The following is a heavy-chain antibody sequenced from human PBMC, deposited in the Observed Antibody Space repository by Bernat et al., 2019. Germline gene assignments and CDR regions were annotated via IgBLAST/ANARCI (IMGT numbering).Heavy chain of an antibody. J-gene: IGHJ4*02. Sequence: EVQLLESRGGLVQPGGSLRLSCAASGFTFSSYAMSWVRQAPGKGLEWVSAISGSGGSTYYADSVKGRFTISRDNSKNTLYLQMNSLRAEDTAVYYCAKDLEQQLAPIYNYWGQGTLVTVSS. CDR2: ISGSGGST. V-gene: IGHV3-23*01. CDR1: GFTFSSYA. CDR3: AKDLEQQLAPIYNY. D-gene: IGHD6-13*01.